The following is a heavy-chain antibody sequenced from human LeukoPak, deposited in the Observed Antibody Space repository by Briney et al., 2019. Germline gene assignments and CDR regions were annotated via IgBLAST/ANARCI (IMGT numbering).Heavy chain of an antibody. CDR3: ARSLRDSSGWQGTFDY. J-gene: IGHJ4*02. CDR1: GYSFTSYW. Sequence: KDGESLKISCKGSGYSFTSYWIGWVRQMPGKGLEWMGIIYPGDSDTRYSPSFQGQVTISADKSISTAYLQWSSLKASDTAMYYCARSLRDSSGWQGTFDYWGQGTLVTVSS. CDR2: IYPGDSDT. D-gene: IGHD6-19*01. V-gene: IGHV5-51*01.